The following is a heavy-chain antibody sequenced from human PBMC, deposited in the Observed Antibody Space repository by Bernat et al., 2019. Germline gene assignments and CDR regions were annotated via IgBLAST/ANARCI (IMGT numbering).Heavy chain of an antibody. V-gene: IGHV3-48*01. J-gene: IGHJ6*02. CDR3: ARADYDFWEGMDV. Sequence: EVQLVGSGGGLVQPGGSLRLSCAVSGFTLSRYSMNWVRQAPGKGLEWVSYITSSSRIIYYADSVKGRFTISRDNAKNSLYLQMNGLRAGDTAVYYCARADYDFWEGMDVWGQGTTVTVSS. CDR1: GFTLSRYS. CDR2: ITSSSRII. D-gene: IGHD3-3*01.